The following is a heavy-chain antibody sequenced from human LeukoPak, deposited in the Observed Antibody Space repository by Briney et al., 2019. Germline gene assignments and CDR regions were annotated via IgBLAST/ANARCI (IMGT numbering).Heavy chain of an antibody. V-gene: IGHV4-34*01. Sequence: SETLSLTCAVYGGSFSGYYWSWIRQPPGKGLEWIGEINHSGSTNYNPSLKSRVTISVDTSKNQFSLKLSSVTAADTAVYYCARDQPRRGPGNHDYWARELWSPSLQ. CDR3: ARDQPRRGPGNHDY. J-gene: IGHJ4*02. D-gene: IGHD2-2*01. CDR2: INHSGST. CDR1: GGSFSGYY.